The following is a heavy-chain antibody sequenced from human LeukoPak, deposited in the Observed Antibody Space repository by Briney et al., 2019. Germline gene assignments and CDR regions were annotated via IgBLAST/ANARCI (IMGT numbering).Heavy chain of an antibody. J-gene: IGHJ4*02. CDR3: AKDFEYSSSSGG. Sequence: SGGSLRLSCAASGFTFSSYAMSWVRQAPGQGLEWVSAISGSGGSTYYADSVKGRFTISRDNSKNTLYLQMNSLRAEDTAVYNWAKDFEYSSSSGGWGQGTLVTVSS. D-gene: IGHD6-6*01. CDR2: ISGSGGST. CDR1: GFTFSSYA. V-gene: IGHV3-23*01.